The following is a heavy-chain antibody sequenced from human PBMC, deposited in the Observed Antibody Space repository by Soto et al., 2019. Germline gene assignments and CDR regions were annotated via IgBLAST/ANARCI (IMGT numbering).Heavy chain of an antibody. Sequence: GASVKVSCKASGYTFTSYGISWVRQAPGQGLEWMGWISAYNGNTNYAQKLQGRVTMTTDTSTSTAYMELRSLRSDDTAVYYCARWAWVAANYYYYYYMDVWGKGTTVTVSS. V-gene: IGHV1-18*01. CDR1: GYTFTSYG. D-gene: IGHD2-15*01. J-gene: IGHJ6*03. CDR2: ISAYNGNT. CDR3: ARWAWVAANYYYYYYMDV.